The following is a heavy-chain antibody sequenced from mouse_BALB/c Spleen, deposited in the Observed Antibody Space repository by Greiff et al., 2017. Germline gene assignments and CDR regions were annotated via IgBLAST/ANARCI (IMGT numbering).Heavy chain of an antibody. CDR2: IDPENGNT. D-gene: IGHD2-1*01. V-gene: IGHV14-1*02. J-gene: IGHJ4*01. CDR3: ARSCGNYVGYYARDY. Sequence: VSIQASGAELVRPGALVKLSCKASGFNIKDYFMHWVKQRPEQGLEWIGWIDPENGNTIYDPKFQGKASITADPSSNTAYLQLSSLTSEDTAVYYFARSCGNYVGYYARDYWGQGTTVTGSS. CDR1: GFNIKDYF.